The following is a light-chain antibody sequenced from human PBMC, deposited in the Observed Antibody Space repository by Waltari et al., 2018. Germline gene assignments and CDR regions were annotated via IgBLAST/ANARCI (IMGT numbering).Light chain of an antibody. CDR2: EVT. Sequence: QSALTQPASVSGSPGQSITLPCTGTGQDIGTFNYVPWYQQHPGKAPKLMIYEVTTRPSGVSHRFSGSKSGNTASLTISGLQAEDEAVYYCSSYRSSNNVVFGGGTKVTVL. CDR3: SSYRSSNNVV. CDR1: GQDIGTFNY. J-gene: IGLJ2*01. V-gene: IGLV2-14*03.